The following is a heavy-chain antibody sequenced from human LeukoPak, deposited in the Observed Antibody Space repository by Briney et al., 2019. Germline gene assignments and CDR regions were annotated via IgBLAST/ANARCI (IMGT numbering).Heavy chain of an antibody. V-gene: IGHV3-7*01. CDR3: ARVPYCGGDCYSGYFDY. Sequence: PGGSLRLSCAASGFTFSSYWMSWVRQAPGKGLEWVANIKQDGSEKYYVDSVKGRFTISRDNAKNSLYLQMNSLRAEDTAVYYCARVPYCGGDCYSGYFDYWGQGTLVTVSS. D-gene: IGHD2-21*02. J-gene: IGHJ4*02. CDR2: IKQDGSEK. CDR1: GFTFSSYW.